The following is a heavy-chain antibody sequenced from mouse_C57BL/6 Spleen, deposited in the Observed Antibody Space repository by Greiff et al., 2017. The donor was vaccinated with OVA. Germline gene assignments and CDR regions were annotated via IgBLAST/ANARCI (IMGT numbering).Heavy chain of an antibody. V-gene: IGHV5-12*01. D-gene: IGHD1-1*01. CDR3: ARQGPLGYYGSSYDWYFDV. CDR1: GFTFSDYY. Sequence: EVQLVESGGGLVQPGGSLKLSCAASGFTFSDYYMYWVRQTPEKRLEWVAYISNGGGSTYYPDTVKDRFTISRDNAKNTLYLQMSRLKSEDTAMYYCARQGPLGYYGSSYDWYFDVWGTGTTVTVSS. CDR2: ISNGGGST. J-gene: IGHJ1*03.